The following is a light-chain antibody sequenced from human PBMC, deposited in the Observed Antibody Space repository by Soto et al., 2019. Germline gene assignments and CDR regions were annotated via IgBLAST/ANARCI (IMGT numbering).Light chain of an antibody. V-gene: IGKV1-5*01. CDR1: QSISSY. Sequence: MNQSPSSLSASEGDRVTITCRASQSISSYLNWYQQKPGKAPKLLIYAASSLQSGVPSRFSGSGSGTEFTLTISSLQPDDFATYYCQQYNSYSWTFGQGTNVDIK. J-gene: IGKJ1*01. CDR2: AAS. CDR3: QQYNSYSWT.